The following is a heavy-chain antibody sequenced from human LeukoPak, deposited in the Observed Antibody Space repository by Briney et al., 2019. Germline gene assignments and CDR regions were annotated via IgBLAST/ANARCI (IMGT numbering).Heavy chain of an antibody. Sequence: SVKVSCKASGGTFSSYAISWVRQAPGQGLEWMGGILHIFGTANYAQKFHGRVTNTADKSTTTAYMELYSLRSEDTAVYYCARDSSEFRSLMPHWGQGTLVTVSS. V-gene: IGHV1-69*06. CDR2: ILHIFGTA. CDR3: ARDSSEFRSLMPH. J-gene: IGHJ1*01. CDR1: GGTFSSYA. D-gene: IGHD2-2*01.